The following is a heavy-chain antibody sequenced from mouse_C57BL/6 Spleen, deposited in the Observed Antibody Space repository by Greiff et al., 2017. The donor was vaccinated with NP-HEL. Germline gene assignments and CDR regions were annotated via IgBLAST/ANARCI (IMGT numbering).Heavy chain of an antibody. CDR3: TLYGSRAWFAY. CDR1: GFNIKDDY. CDR2: IDPENGDT. V-gene: IGHV14-4*01. D-gene: IGHD1-1*01. J-gene: IGHJ3*01. Sequence: EVQLQQSGAELVRPGASVKLSCTASGFNIKDDYMHWVKQRPEQGLEWIGWIDPENGDTEYASKFQGKATITADTSSNTAYLQLSSLTSEDTAVYYCTLYGSRAWFAYWGQGTLVTVSA.